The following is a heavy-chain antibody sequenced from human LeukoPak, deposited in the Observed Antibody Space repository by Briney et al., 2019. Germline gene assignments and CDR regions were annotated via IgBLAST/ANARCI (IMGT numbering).Heavy chain of an antibody. CDR1: GFTFDDYG. J-gene: IGHJ4*02. Sequence: PGGSLRLSCAASGFTFDDYGMSWVRQAPGKGLEWVSGINWNGGSTGYADSVKGRFTISRDNAKNSLYLQMNSLRAEDTALYHCARGGSGSYYPDAPDYWGQGTLVTVSS. CDR2: INWNGGST. D-gene: IGHD3-10*01. V-gene: IGHV3-20*01. CDR3: ARGGSGSYYPDAPDY.